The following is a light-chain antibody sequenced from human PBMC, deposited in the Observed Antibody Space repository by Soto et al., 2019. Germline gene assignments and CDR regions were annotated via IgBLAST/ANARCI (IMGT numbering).Light chain of an antibody. CDR1: QSINKL. J-gene: IGKJ1*01. Sequence: DIHMTQSPSILSASVGDRVTVTCRASQSINKLLAWYQQKPGKAPQLLISKASSLESGVPSRFSGSGSGTEFTLTSSSLQPDDFATYYCQQYESYWTFGQGTKVEIK. CDR2: KAS. V-gene: IGKV1-5*03. CDR3: QQYESYWT.